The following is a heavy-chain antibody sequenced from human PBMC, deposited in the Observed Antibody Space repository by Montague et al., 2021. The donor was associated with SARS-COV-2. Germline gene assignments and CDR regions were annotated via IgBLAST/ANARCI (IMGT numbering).Heavy chain of an antibody. CDR1: GGSISSYY. Sequence: SETLSLTCTVSGGSISSYYWSWIRQPPGKGLEWIGYIYYSGSTNYNPSLKSRVTISVDTSKNQFSLKLSSVTAADTAEYYCASQEVDTAMDRNYYYYGMDVWGQGTTVTVSS. V-gene: IGHV4-59*01. J-gene: IGHJ6*02. D-gene: IGHD5-18*01. CDR2: IYYSGST. CDR3: ASQEVDTAMDRNYYYYGMDV.